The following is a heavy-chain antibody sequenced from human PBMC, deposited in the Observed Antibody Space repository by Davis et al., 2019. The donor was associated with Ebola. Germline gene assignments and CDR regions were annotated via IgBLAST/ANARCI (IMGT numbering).Heavy chain of an antibody. CDR1: GGSFSGYY. Sequence: SETLSLTCAVYGGSFSGYYWSWIRQPPGKGLEWIGEINHIGSTNYNPSLKSRVTISVDTSKNQFSLKLSSVTAADTAVYYCARHGRLRFHFDYWGQGTLVTVSS. V-gene: IGHV4-34*01. CDR3: ARHGRLRFHFDY. J-gene: IGHJ4*02. D-gene: IGHD4-17*01. CDR2: INHIGST.